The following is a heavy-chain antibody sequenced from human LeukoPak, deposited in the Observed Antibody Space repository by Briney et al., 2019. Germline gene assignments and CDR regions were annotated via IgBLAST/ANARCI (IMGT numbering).Heavy chain of an antibody. V-gene: IGHV4-61*02. Sequence: SETLSLTCTVSGDSIRGGNYYWTWIRQPAGKGLEWIGRINTSGSTTYNPSLLSRVTISVDTSKNQLSLKLSSVTAADTAVYYCARDAGIYDSSGYRNWFDPWGQGTLVTVSS. J-gene: IGHJ5*02. CDR1: GDSIRGGNYY. CDR2: INTSGST. D-gene: IGHD3-22*01. CDR3: ARDAGIYDSSGYRNWFDP.